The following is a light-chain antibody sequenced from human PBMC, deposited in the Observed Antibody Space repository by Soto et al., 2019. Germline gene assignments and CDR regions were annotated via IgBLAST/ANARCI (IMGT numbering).Light chain of an antibody. Sequence: QSALTQPASVSGTPGQTITISCTGTSSDVGSYNLVSWYQQPAGKAPKLIIYEGSKRPSGVSNGFSGSKSGNTAALSISGQQAEDEGDYYCCSYAGSYVFGTGTKLTVL. CDR3: CSYAGSYV. CDR2: EGS. V-gene: IGLV2-23*01. J-gene: IGLJ1*01. CDR1: SSDVGSYNL.